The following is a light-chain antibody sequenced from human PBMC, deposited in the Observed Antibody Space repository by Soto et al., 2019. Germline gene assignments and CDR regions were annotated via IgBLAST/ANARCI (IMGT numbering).Light chain of an antibody. V-gene: IGLV2-14*01. CDR2: EVS. J-gene: IGLJ2*01. CDR1: SSDVGGYNY. Sequence: QSVLTQPASVSGSPGQSITIYCTGTSSDVGGYNYVSWYQQHPDKAPKLIIYEVSNRPSGVSIRFSGSKSANTASLTISGLQAEDEADYYCSSYTTTYTVLFGGGTKLTVL. CDR3: SSYTTTYTVL.